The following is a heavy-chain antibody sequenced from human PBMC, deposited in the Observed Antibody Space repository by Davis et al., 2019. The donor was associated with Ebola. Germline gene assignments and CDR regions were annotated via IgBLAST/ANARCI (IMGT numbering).Heavy chain of an antibody. CDR2: TYYRSKWNN. CDR3: ARGLTWPLDF. CDR1: GDSVSRHSAA. Sequence: SQTLSLTCAISGDSVSRHSAAWNWIRQSPSTGLEWLGRTYYRSKWNNDYAVSVKSRITFNADTSKNQFSLQLNSVTPEDTAVYYCARGLTWPLDFWGQGTLVIVSS. V-gene: IGHV6-1*01. J-gene: IGHJ4*02.